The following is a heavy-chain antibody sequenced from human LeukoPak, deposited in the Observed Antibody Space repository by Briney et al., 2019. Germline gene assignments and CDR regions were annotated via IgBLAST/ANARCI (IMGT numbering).Heavy chain of an antibody. D-gene: IGHD1-1*01. Sequence: SETLSLTCTVSGGSISSYYWSWIRQPAGKGLEWIGRIYTSGSTNYNPSLKSRVTMSVDTSKNQFSLKLSSVTAADTAVYYCARDHGAIALTNYIDYWGQGTLVTVSS. CDR1: GGSISSYY. CDR2: IYTSGST. CDR3: ARDHGAIALTNYIDY. V-gene: IGHV4-4*07. J-gene: IGHJ4*02.